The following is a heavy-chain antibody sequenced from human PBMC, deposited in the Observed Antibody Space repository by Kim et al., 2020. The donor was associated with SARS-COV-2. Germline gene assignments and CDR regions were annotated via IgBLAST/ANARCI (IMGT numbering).Heavy chain of an antibody. CDR2: IYYSEST. Sequence: SETLSLTCTVSGGSISSGGYYWSWIRQHPGKGLEWIGYIYYSESTYYNPSLKSRITISIDTSKNQFSLKLSSVTAADTAVYYCARLCEPSSSSYQDNWFDPWGQGTLVTVSS. D-gene: IGHD2-2*01. V-gene: IGHV4-31*03. CDR1: GGSISSGGYY. J-gene: IGHJ5*02. CDR3: ARLCEPSSSSYQDNWFDP.